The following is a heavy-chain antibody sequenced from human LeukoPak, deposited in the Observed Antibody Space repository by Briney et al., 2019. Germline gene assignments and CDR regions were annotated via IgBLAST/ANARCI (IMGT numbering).Heavy chain of an antibody. CDR1: GFTFSSYC. CDR2: INTDGRTI. V-gene: IGHV3-74*01. J-gene: IGHJ4*01. Sequence: GGSLRLSCAASGFTFSSYCMNWVRQAPGKGLVWVSCINTDGRTITYADSVKGRFTISRDNAKNTLYLQMNSLRAEDTAVYYCVRSAFLTTEFYFDDWGHGTLVTVSS. CDR3: VRSAFLTTEFYFDD. D-gene: IGHD4-11*01.